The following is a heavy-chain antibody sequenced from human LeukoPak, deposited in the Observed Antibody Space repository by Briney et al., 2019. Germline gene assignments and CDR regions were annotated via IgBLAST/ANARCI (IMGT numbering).Heavy chain of an antibody. CDR2: ISSSSSYI. Sequence: KSGGSLRLSCVASGFTVSTNYMSWVRQAPGKELEWVSSISSSSSYIYYADSVKGRFTISRDNAKNSLYLQMNSLRAEDTAVYYCARGNYYDSSGYYTLDYWGQGTLVTVSS. CDR3: ARGNYYDSSGYYTLDY. D-gene: IGHD3-22*01. J-gene: IGHJ4*02. CDR1: GFTVSTNY. V-gene: IGHV3-21*01.